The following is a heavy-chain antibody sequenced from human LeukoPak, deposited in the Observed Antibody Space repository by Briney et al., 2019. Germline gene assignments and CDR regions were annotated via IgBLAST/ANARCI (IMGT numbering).Heavy chain of an antibody. Sequence: PGGSLRLSCAASGFTFSSYAMSWVRQAPGKGLEWVSAISGSGGSTYYADSVKGRFTISRDNAKNSLYLQMNSLRAEDTAVYYCARSRRWFPSDYWGQGTLVTVSS. CDR3: ARSRRWFPSDY. CDR2: ISGSGGST. D-gene: IGHD2-15*01. J-gene: IGHJ4*02. CDR1: GFTFSSYA. V-gene: IGHV3-23*01.